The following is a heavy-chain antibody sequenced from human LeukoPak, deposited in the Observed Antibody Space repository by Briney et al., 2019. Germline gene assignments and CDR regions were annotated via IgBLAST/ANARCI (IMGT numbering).Heavy chain of an antibody. J-gene: IGHJ4*02. CDR2: INPNSGGT. D-gene: IGHD3-9*01. V-gene: IGHV1-2*04. CDR3: ARGEIRYFDWLSFDY. CDR1: GHTFTGYY. Sequence: ASVKVSCKASGHTFTGYYMHWVRQAPGQGLEWMGWINPNSGGTNYAQKFQGWVTMTRDTSISTAYMELSRLRSDDTAVYYCARGEIRYFDWLSFDYWGQGTLVTVSS.